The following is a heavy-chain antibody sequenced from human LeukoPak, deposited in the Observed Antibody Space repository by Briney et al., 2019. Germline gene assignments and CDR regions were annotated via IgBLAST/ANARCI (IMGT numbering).Heavy chain of an antibody. V-gene: IGHV3-7*03. Sequence: GGSLRLSCAASGFTFRNYWMSWVRQVPGTGLEWVANIKQDGSDRNYVTSVRGRFTISRDNAESSLYLQMNSLRAEDTAVYYCVRNLAVAGTCFDSWGQGTLVTISS. D-gene: IGHD6-19*01. CDR1: GFTFRNYW. CDR3: VRNLAVAGTCFDS. J-gene: IGHJ4*02. CDR2: IKQDGSDR.